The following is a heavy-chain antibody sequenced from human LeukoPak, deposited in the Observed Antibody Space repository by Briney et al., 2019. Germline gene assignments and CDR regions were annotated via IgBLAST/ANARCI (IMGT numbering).Heavy chain of an antibody. CDR3: AKEVVVVPAAISPNWFDP. J-gene: IGHJ5*02. CDR1: GFTFSGYA. CDR2: ISGSGGST. Sequence: GGSLRLSCAASGFTFSGYAMSWVRQAPGKGLEWVSAISGSGGSTYYADSVKGRFTISRDNSKNTLYLQMNSLRAEDTAVYYCAKEVVVVPAAISPNWFDPWGQGTLVTVSS. V-gene: IGHV3-23*01. D-gene: IGHD2-2*01.